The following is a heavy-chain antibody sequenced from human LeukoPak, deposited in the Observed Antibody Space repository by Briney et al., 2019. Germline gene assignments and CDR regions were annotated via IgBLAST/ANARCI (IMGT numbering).Heavy chain of an antibody. CDR1: GYTFTSYA. CDR2: INTNTGNP. CDR3: ARGGLGGDHYYHYYGMDV. V-gene: IGHV7-4-1*02. J-gene: IGHJ6*02. D-gene: IGHD2-21*02. Sequence: ASVKVSCKASGYTFTSYAMSWVRQAPGQGLEWMGWINTNTGNPTYAQGFTGRFVFSLDASVTTAYLQISSLKAEDTAVYYCARGGLGGDHYYHYYGMDVWGQGTTVTVSS.